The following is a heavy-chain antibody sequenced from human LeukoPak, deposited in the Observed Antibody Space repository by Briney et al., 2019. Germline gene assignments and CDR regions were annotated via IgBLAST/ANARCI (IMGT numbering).Heavy chain of an antibody. V-gene: IGHV1-18*01. CDR2: ISAYNGNT. Sequence: ASVKVSRKASGYTFTSYGISWVRQAPGQGLEWMGWISAYNGNTNYAQKLQGRVTMTTDTSTSTAYMELRSLRSDDTAVYYCARDGNSLGGGDSFYYYYMDVWGKGTTVTVSS. D-gene: IGHD2-21*02. J-gene: IGHJ6*03. CDR3: ARDGNSLGGGDSFYYYYMDV. CDR1: GYTFTSYG.